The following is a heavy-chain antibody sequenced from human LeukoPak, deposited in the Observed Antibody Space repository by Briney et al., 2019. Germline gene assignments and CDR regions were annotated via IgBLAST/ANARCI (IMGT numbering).Heavy chain of an antibody. Sequence: LETLSLTCAVYGGSFSGYYWSWIRQPPGKGLEWIGEINHSGSTNYNPSLKSRVTISVGTSKNQFSLKLSSVTAADTAVYYCATLVGYCSGGSCYYGASMYYFDYWGQGTLVTVSS. CDR2: INHSGST. J-gene: IGHJ4*02. CDR3: ATLVGYCSGGSCYYGASMYYFDY. D-gene: IGHD2-15*01. V-gene: IGHV4-34*01. CDR1: GGSFSGYY.